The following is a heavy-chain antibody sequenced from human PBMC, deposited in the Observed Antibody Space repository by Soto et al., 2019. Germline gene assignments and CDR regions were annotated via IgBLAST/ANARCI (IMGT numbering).Heavy chain of an antibody. V-gene: IGHV3-23*01. Sequence: PWGSLRLSCAASGFTFISYAMSWCRQAPGKGLEWVSAISGSGGSTYYADSVKGRFTISRDNSKNTLYLQMNSLRAEDTAVYYCAKQGDSSSWQFYYYGMDVWGQGTTVTVSS. CDR3: AKQGDSSSWQFYYYGMDV. CDR2: ISGSGGST. J-gene: IGHJ6*02. D-gene: IGHD6-13*01. CDR1: GFTFISYA.